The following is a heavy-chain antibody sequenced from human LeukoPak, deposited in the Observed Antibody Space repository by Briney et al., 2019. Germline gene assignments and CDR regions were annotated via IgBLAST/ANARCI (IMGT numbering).Heavy chain of an antibody. D-gene: IGHD3-3*01. CDR2: ISSSGDNT. V-gene: IGHV3-23*01. Sequence: GGSLRLSCAASGFTFTSYAMNWVRQAPGKGLEWVSGISSSGDNTYYADSVKGRFTISRDNSKKTLYLQMNSLRAEDTAVYYCAKDRVAIFGVVTTPWFDPWGQGTLVTVSS. J-gene: IGHJ5*02. CDR1: GFTFTSYA. CDR3: AKDRVAIFGVVTTPWFDP.